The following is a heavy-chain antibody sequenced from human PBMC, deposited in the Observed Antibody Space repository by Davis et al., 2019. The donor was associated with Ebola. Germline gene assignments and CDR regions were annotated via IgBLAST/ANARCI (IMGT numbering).Heavy chain of an antibody. CDR2: INPNSGGT. CDR3: ARDRQEARGYYYYGMDV. D-gene: IGHD3-10*01. Sequence: ASVKVSCKASGYTFTGYYMHWVRQAPGQGLEWMGWINPNSGGTNYAQKFQGWVTMTRDTSISTAYMELSRLRSDDTAVYYCARDRQEARGYYYYGMDVWGQGTTVTVSS. J-gene: IGHJ6*02. V-gene: IGHV1-2*04. CDR1: GYTFTGYY.